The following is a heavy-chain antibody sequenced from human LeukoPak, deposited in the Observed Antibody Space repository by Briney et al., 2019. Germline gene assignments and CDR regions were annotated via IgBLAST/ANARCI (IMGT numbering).Heavy chain of an antibody. CDR1: GFTFSSYA. Sequence: GGSLRLSCAASGFTFSSYAMHWVRQAPGKGLEWVAVISYDGSNKYYADSVKGRFTTSRDNAKSSLYLQMDSLRAEDTAVYYCGRGHWGLDNWGQGALVTVSS. V-gene: IGHV3-30*04. D-gene: IGHD7-27*01. J-gene: IGHJ4*02. CDR3: GRGHWGLDN. CDR2: ISYDGSNK.